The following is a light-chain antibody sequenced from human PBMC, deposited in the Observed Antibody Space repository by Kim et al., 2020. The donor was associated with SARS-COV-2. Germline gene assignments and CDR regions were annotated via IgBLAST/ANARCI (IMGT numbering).Light chain of an antibody. Sequence: QSVLTQPPSVSGAPGQRVTISCTGSSSNIGGGYDVHWYQQLPGTAPKLLMYGNSNRPSGVPDRFSGSKSGTSASLAITGLQAEDEADYYCQSYDSSLSGLFGGGTQLTVL. V-gene: IGLV1-40*01. CDR2: GNS. J-gene: IGLJ2*01. CDR3: QSYDSSLSGL. CDR1: SSNIGGGYD.